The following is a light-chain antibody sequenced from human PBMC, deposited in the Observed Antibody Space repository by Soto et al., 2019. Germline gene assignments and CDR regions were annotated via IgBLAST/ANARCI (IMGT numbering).Light chain of an antibody. Sequence: DIQMTQSPSSLSASVGDRVTITCRASQSISSYLNWYQQKPGKAPKLLIYAASSLQSGVPSRFSGSGSGTDFTLTISSLQPEDFATYYCQQSYSTPCFGPGTKVDIK. CDR1: QSISSY. CDR3: QQSYSTPC. J-gene: IGKJ3*01. V-gene: IGKV1-39*01. CDR2: AAS.